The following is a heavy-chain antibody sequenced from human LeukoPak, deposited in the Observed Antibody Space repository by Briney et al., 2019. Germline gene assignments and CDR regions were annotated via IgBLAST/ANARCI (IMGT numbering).Heavy chain of an antibody. V-gene: IGHV3-7*03. CDR3: ARGGGLDV. J-gene: IGHJ6*02. D-gene: IGHD3-16*01. CDR1: GFTFSSYW. CDR2: INHNGNVN. Sequence: GGSLRLSCAASGFTFSSYWMNRARQAPGKGLEWVASINHNGNVNYYVDSVKGRFTISRDNAKNSLYLQMSNLSAEDTAVYFCARGGGLDVWGQGATVTVSS.